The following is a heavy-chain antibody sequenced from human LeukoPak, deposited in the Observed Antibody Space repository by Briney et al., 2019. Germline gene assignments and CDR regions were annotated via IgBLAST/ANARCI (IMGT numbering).Heavy chain of an antibody. Sequence: PSETLSLTCSVSGGSITFYHWNWIRKPAGKGLEWIGRIHTSGTTNYNPSLKSRVTMSIDTSQKKFSLNLTSVTAADTAVYYCASSSWKKTFDYWGQGALVTVSS. V-gene: IGHV4-4*07. J-gene: IGHJ4*02. D-gene: IGHD1-1*01. CDR2: IHTSGTT. CDR3: ASSSWKKTFDY. CDR1: GGSITFYH.